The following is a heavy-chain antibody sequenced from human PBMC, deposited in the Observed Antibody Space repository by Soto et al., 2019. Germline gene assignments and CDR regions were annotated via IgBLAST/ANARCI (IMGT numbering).Heavy chain of an antibody. Sequence: ASVKVSCKASGYIFTGYYMCWVRQAPGQGLEWMGWINPNSGDTYYAQKFQGGVTMTRHTSTSTAYMELSSLKSDDTAVYYCARGLYYLDNSGSLGHWGRGTLVTVSS. CDR1: GYIFTGYY. CDR2: INPNSGDT. V-gene: IGHV1-2*02. CDR3: ARGLYYLDNSGSLGH. D-gene: IGHD3-22*01. J-gene: IGHJ4*02.